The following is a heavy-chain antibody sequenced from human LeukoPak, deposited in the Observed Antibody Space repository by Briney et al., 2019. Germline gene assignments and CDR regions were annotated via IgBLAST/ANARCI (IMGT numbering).Heavy chain of an antibody. CDR2: VSSSGSTI. CDR1: GFTFSDYY. CDR3: ARVGDFSVAAFDI. V-gene: IGHV3-11*01. J-gene: IGHJ3*02. D-gene: IGHD3-16*01. Sequence: GGSLRLSCAASGFTFSDYYMSWIRQAPGKGLEWVSYVSSSGSTIYYADSVKGRFTISRDNAKNSLYLQMNSLRAEDTAVYYCARVGDFSVAAFDIWGQGTMVTVSS.